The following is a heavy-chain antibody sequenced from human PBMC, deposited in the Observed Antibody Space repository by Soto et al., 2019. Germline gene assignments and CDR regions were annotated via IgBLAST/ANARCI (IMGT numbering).Heavy chain of an antibody. J-gene: IGHJ4*02. D-gene: IGHD2-2*01. CDR3: AREWCSATSCYGVGY. CDR2: FNGNNGHT. CDR1: GYTFSDYV. Sequence: QVHLVQSGGEVKKPGASVQVSCKASGYTFSDYVISWVRQAPGQGLEWMGCFNGNNGHTYCAQKFQGRVTMTTDTSTNTADMELRSLTSDDTAVYYCAREWCSATSCYGVGYWGQGTLVTVSS. V-gene: IGHV1-18*01.